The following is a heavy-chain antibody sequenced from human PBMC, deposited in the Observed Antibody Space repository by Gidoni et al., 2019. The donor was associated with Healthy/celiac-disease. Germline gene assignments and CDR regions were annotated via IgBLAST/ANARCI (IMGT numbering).Heavy chain of an antibody. D-gene: IGHD4-17*01. CDR1: GCPFSSYG. CDR3: ARDRDYGDHTPLE. CDR2: IWYDGSNK. Sequence: QVQLVESGGGVVQPGRSLRPSCAASGCPFSSYGMHWVRQAPGKGLEWVAVIWYDGSNKYYADSVKGRFTISRDNSKNTLYLQMNSLRAEDTAVYYCARDRDYGDHTPLEWGQGTLVTVSS. J-gene: IGHJ4*02. V-gene: IGHV3-33*01.